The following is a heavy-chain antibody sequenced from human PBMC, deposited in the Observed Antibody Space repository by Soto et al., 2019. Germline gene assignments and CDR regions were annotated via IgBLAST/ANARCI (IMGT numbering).Heavy chain of an antibody. J-gene: IGHJ4*02. V-gene: IGHV4-39*01. CDR2: IHYSGST. D-gene: IGHD3-22*01. Sequence: SETLSLTCTVSGGSIRSSSYYWGWVRQPPGKGLEWIGNIHYSGSTYYNPSLKSRVTISVDTSKNQFSLRLSSVTAADTALFFCAEGRAPLTWEYDGSGYYFDYWGQGALVT. CDR3: AEGRAPLTWEYDGSGYYFDY. CDR1: GGSIRSSSYY.